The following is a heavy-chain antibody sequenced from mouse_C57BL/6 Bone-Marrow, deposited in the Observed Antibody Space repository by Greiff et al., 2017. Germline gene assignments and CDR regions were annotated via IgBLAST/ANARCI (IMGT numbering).Heavy chain of an antibody. D-gene: IGHD2-1*01. CDR1: GFNIKDDY. CDR3: TTGGNYVFYYAMDY. CDR2: IDPENGDT. J-gene: IGHJ4*01. V-gene: IGHV14-4*01. Sequence: VQLQQSGAELVRPGASVKLSCTASGFNIKDDYMHWVKQRPEQGLEWIGWIDPENGDTEYASKFQGKAPITADTSSNTAYLQLSSLTSEDTAVYYCTTGGNYVFYYAMDYWGQGTSVTVSS.